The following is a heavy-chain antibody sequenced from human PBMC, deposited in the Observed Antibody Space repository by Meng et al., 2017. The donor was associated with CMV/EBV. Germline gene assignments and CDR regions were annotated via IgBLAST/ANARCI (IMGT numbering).Heavy chain of an antibody. CDR1: TFSSYA. CDR3: ARDPSIAARPGGWYFDL. CDR2: IIPIFGTA. D-gene: IGHD6-6*01. V-gene: IGHV1-69*05. Sequence: TFSSYAISWVRQAPGQGLEWMGGIIPIFGTANYAQKFQGRVTITTDESTSTAYMELSSLRSEDTAVYYCARDPSIAARPGGWYFDLWGRGTLVTVSS. J-gene: IGHJ2*01.